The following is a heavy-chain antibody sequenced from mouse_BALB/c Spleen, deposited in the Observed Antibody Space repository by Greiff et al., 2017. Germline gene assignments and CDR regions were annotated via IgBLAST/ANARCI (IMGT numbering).Heavy chain of an antibody. CDR2: IWSGGST. D-gene: IGHD4-1*01. J-gene: IGHJ2*01. CDR3: ARNELGYFDY. V-gene: IGHV2-4-1*01. CDR1: GFSLTSYG. Sequence: QVQLQQSGPGLVQPSQSLSITCTVSGFSLTSYGVHWVRQSPGKGLEWLGVIWSGGSTDYNAAFISRLSISKDNSKSQVCFKMNSLQADDTAIYYCARNELGYFDYWGQGTTRTVSS.